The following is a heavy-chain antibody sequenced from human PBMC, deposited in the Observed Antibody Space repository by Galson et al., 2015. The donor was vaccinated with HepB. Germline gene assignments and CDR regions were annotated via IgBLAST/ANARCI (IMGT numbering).Heavy chain of an antibody. CDR3: ARGALVVVVGATQNNWFDP. J-gene: IGHJ5*02. D-gene: IGHD2-15*01. CDR2: ISPYHRYT. Sequence: SVKVSCKASGYTFSTYSIAWVRQAPGQGLEWMGWISPYHRYTNYTQNLQGRVTMTTDTSTSTAYMELRSLRSDDTAVYYCARGALVVVVGATQNNWFDPWVQGTLVTVSS. CDR1: GYTFSTYS. V-gene: IGHV1-18*01.